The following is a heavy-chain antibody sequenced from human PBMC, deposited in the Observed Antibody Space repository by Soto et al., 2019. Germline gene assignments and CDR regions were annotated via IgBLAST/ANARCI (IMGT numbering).Heavy chain of an antibody. CDR2: IKQDGSEK. CDR1: GFTFSSYW. D-gene: IGHD5-18*01. CDR3: ARDVGARYSSGAERYFDL. J-gene: IGHJ2*01. V-gene: IGHV3-7*01. Sequence: EVQLVESGGGLVQPGGSLRLSCAASGFTFSSYWMSWVRQAPGKGLEWVANIKQDGSEKYYVDSVKGRFTISRDNAKNSLHLQMNSLRAEDTAVYYCARDVGARYSSGAERYFDLWGRGTLLTVSS.